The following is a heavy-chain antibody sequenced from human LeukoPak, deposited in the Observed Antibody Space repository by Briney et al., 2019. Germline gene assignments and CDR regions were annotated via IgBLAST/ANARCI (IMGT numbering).Heavy chain of an antibody. D-gene: IGHD1-7*01. V-gene: IGHV3-74*01. CDR2: INSDGSST. CDR3: ARVPVTGTKYGVDY. CDR1: GFAFSVYA. J-gene: IGHJ4*02. Sequence: TGGSLRLSCTASGFAFSVYAMSWLRQPPGKGLVWVSRINSDGSSTIYADSVKGRFTISRDNAKNTLYLQMNSLRADDTAVYYCARVPVTGTKYGVDYWGQGTLVTVSS.